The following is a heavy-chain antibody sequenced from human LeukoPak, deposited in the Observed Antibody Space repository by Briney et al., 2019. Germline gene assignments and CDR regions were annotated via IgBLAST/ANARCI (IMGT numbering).Heavy chain of an antibody. Sequence: PGGSLRLSCAASGFTFSSYAMNWVRQAPGKGLEWVSTISGSGGTTSCADSVKGRFTISRDNSKNSLYLQMNSLRAEDTAVYYCAKAPFRTGYFDYWGQGTLVTVSS. CDR1: GFTFSSYA. V-gene: IGHV3-23*01. J-gene: IGHJ4*02. CDR2: ISGSGGTT. CDR3: AKAPFRTGYFDY. D-gene: IGHD1-1*01.